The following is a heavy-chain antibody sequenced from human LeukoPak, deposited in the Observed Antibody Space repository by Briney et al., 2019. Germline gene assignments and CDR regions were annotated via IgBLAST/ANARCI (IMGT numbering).Heavy chain of an antibody. J-gene: IGHJ4*02. D-gene: IGHD1-1*01. CDR3: VRLRYNYGKNFDC. CDR1: GFTFKGYW. Sequence: GGSLRLSCAASGFTFKGYWMSWGRQAAGKGPEGVANIQQDGSEKKSVDSVKGRFTISRDNATNPLYLQMDSLRAEDTAVYYCVRLRYNYGKNFDCWGQGTLVTVSS. V-gene: IGHV3-7*01. CDR2: IQQDGSEK.